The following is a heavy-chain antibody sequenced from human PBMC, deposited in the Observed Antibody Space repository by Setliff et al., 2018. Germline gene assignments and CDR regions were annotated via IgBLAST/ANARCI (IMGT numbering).Heavy chain of an antibody. J-gene: IGHJ4*02. CDR1: RYTLTELS. Sequence: GASVKVSCKVSRYTLTELSMHWVRQAPGKGLEWMGGFDPVDDEMIYAQEFQGRFTMTEDTSTNTAYMELSSLRSEDTAVYYCARGYPELSCSGGSCPFFDYWGQGNLVTVSS. CDR3: ARGYPELSCSGGSCPFFDY. CDR2: FDPVDDEM. V-gene: IGHV1-24*01. D-gene: IGHD2-15*01.